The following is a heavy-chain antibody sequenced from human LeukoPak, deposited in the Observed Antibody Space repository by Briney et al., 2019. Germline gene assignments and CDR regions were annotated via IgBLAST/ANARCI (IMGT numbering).Heavy chain of an antibody. Sequence: SETLSLTCAVSGGSFFGSHWNWIRQSPEKGLEWIGEINHSGRTNYNPSLKSWVTTSVDTSKSQFFLKLTSVTAADTAVYYCARDPTTVVTLPYYFDFWGQGTLVTVSA. J-gene: IGHJ4*02. V-gene: IGHV4-34*01. D-gene: IGHD4-23*01. CDR2: INHSGRT. CDR3: ARDPTTVVTLPYYFDF. CDR1: GGSFFGSH.